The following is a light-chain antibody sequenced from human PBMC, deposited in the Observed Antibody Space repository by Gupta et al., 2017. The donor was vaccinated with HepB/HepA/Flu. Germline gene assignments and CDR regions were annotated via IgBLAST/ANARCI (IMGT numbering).Light chain of an antibody. CDR1: SGSVSTSYY. CDR2: RTN. J-gene: IGLJ3*02. Sequence: QTVATQEPSFSVSPGGTVTLTCGLSSGSVSTSYYPSWYQQTQGQAPRTLIDRTNTRSSGVPDRCSCSFLGTNAALITTGDQADDEADYYCVLYMGSGNAVFGGGTKLTVL. V-gene: IGLV8-61*01. CDR3: VLYMGSGNAV.